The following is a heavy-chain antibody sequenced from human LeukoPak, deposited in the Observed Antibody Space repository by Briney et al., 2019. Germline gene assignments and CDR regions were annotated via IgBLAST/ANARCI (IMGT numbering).Heavy chain of an antibody. CDR2: IKSRSDGGTT. J-gene: IGHJ6*03. Sequence: GGSLRLSCAASGFTFTNAWVSWVRQAPGKGLEWVGRIKSRSDGGTTDYAAHVKGTISISRDESKNTLQLQMNSLKTEATAVYYCTTNQASITTRGARRFYYYYMSVWGKGTTVTVSS. CDR3: TTNQASITTRGARRFYYYYMSV. D-gene: IGHD4-11*01. V-gene: IGHV3-15*01. CDR1: GFTFTNAW.